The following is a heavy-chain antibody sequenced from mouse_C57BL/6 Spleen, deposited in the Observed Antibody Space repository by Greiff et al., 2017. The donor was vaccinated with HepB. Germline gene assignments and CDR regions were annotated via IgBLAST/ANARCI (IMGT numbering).Heavy chain of an antibody. Sequence: LQESGPELVKPGASVKISCKASGYAFSSSWMNWVKQRPGKGLEWIGRIYPGDGDTNYNGKFKGKATLTADKSSSTAYMQLSSLTSEDSAVYFCARERTAQGFDYWGQGTTLTVSS. J-gene: IGHJ2*01. V-gene: IGHV1-82*01. CDR2: IYPGDGDT. D-gene: IGHD3-2*02. CDR3: ARERTAQGFDY. CDR1: GYAFSSSW.